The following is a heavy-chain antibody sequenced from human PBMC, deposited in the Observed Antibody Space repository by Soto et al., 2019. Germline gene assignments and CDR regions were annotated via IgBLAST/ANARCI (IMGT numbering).Heavy chain of an antibody. V-gene: IGHV3-33*01. CDR2: IWYDGSNK. J-gene: IGHJ6*02. CDR3: ARDPYCSSTTCKMYIMDV. D-gene: IGHD2-2*01. Sequence: IHWVRQAHGKGLEWVAVIWYDGSNKYYADSVKGRFTISRDNSKNTLYLQMNSLRAEDTAVYYCARDPYCSSTTCKMYIMDVWGQGTTVTVSS.